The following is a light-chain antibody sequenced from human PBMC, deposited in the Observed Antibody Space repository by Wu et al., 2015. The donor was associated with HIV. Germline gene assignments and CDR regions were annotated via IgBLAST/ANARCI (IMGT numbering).Light chain of an antibody. CDR3: QHYGDSQFT. J-gene: IGKJ3*01. Sequence: IVLTQSPDTLSLSPGETAILSCRASQIIPSSHLAWYQQKPGQAPRLLIYGASRKATGIPDRFSGYMSAATDFSLAIFRLQPEDSAVYFRQHYGDSQFTFGRGTKVEI. V-gene: IGKV3-20*01. CDR2: GAS. CDR1: QIIPSSH.